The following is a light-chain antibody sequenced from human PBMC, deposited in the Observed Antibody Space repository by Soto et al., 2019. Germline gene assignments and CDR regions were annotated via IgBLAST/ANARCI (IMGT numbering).Light chain of an antibody. V-gene: IGKV3-11*01. J-gene: IGKJ4*01. CDR1: QSVITS. CDR2: DAS. Sequence: EIVLTQSPATLSLSTGERATLSCRASQSVITSLAWYQQKPGQAPRLLVYDASNRATGIPTRFSGSGSGTDFTFSVSNLEPEDFAVYYCQQHITWPLTFGGGAKV. CDR3: QQHITWPLT.